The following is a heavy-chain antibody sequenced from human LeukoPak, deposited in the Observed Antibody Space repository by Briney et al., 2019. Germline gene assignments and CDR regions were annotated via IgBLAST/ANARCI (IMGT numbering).Heavy chain of an antibody. V-gene: IGHV4-39*01. CDR2: IYYSGST. CDR3: ARGTEEGHCGSYYGDY. CDR1: GGSISSSSYY. Sequence: SETLSLTCTVSGGSISSSSYYWGWIRQPPGKGLEWIGSIYYSGSTYYNPSLKSRVTISVDTSKNQFSLKLSSVTAADTAVYYCARGTEEGHCGSYYGDYWGQGTLVTVSS. J-gene: IGHJ4*02. D-gene: IGHD1-26*01.